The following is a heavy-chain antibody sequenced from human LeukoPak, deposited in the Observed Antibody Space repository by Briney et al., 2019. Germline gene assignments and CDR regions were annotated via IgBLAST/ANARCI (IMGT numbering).Heavy chain of an antibody. CDR1: GYTFTSYY. Sequence: ASVKVSCKASGYTFTSYYMHWEQQAPGQGLEWMGIINPSGGSTSYAQKFQGRVTMTRDMSTSTVYMELSSLRSEDTAVYYCARDSSYYGSGSYLVKDYWGQGTLVTVSS. J-gene: IGHJ4*02. D-gene: IGHD3-10*01. CDR2: INPSGGST. CDR3: ARDSSYYGSGSYLVKDY. V-gene: IGHV1-46*01.